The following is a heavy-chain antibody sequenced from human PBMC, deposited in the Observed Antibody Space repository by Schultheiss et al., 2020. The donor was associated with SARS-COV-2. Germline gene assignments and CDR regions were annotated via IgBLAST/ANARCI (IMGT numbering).Heavy chain of an antibody. D-gene: IGHD3-10*01. Sequence: SETLSLTCTVSGGSISSGSYYWSWIRQPPGKGLEWIGEINHSGSTNYNPSLKSRVTISVDTSKNQFSLKLSSVTAADTAVYYCTSGSFDYWGQGTLVTVSS. J-gene: IGHJ4*02. CDR3: TSGSFDY. V-gene: IGHV4-39*07. CDR1: GGSISSGSYY. CDR2: INHSGST.